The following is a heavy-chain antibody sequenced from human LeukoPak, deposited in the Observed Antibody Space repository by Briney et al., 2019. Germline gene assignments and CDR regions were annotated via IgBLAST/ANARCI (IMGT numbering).Heavy chain of an antibody. CDR3: ARVLGSGTYGVDV. V-gene: IGHV3-13*01. D-gene: IGHD3-10*01. Sequence: PGGSLRLSCAASGFTFSSYDMHWVRQATGKGLERVSSIGTADDTYYPGSVKGRFTISRENAKNSLYLQMNSLRAGDTAVYYCARVLGSGTYGVDVWGQGTTVTVSS. J-gene: IGHJ6*02. CDR1: GFTFSSYD. CDR2: IGTADDT.